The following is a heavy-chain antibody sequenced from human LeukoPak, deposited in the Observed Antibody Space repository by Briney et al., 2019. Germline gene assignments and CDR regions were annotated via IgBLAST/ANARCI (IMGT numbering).Heavy chain of an antibody. Sequence: ASVKVSCTASGYTFTSYYMHWVRQAPGQGLEWMGRLNPNTGDTNYAQKFQGRVTMTRDTSITTAYMDLSRLRSDDTAVYYCARSYSGYTPPFDPWGQGTLVTVSS. CDR3: ARSYSGYTPPFDP. J-gene: IGHJ5*02. D-gene: IGHD3-10*01. V-gene: IGHV1-2*06. CDR1: GYTFTSYY. CDR2: LNPNTGDT.